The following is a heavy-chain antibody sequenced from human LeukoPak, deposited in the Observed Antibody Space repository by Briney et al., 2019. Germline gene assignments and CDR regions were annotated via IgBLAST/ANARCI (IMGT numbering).Heavy chain of an antibody. D-gene: IGHD4-11*01. V-gene: IGHV3-13*01. CDR3: ARETTHNWLDP. CDR1: GFTFSSYD. J-gene: IGHJ5*02. Sequence: PGGSLRLSCAASGFTFSSYDMHWVRQATGKGLEWVSAIGTAGDTYYPGSVKGRFTISRENAKNSLYLQMNSLRAGDTAVYYCARETTHNWLDPWGQGTLVTVSS. CDR2: IGTAGDT.